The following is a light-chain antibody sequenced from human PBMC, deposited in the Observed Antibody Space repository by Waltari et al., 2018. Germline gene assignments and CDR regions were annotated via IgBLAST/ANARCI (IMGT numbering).Light chain of an antibody. CDR3: QQRGNWPSGYT. CDR2: DAS. V-gene: IGKV3-11*01. CDR1: QSVSSY. Sequence: EIVLTQSPATLSLSPGERATLSCRASQSVSSYLVWYQQKPGQAPRLLIYDASKRATGIPARFSGSGSGTDFTLTISSLEPEDFAVYFCQQRGNWPSGYTFGQGTTLEIK. J-gene: IGKJ2*01.